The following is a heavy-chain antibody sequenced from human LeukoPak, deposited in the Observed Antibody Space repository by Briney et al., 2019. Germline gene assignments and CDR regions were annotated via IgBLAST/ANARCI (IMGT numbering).Heavy chain of an antibody. D-gene: IGHD2-8*01. CDR1: GYSFTSYW. J-gene: IGHJ4*02. CDR3: ARLGLRNYCTNGVCPWDY. V-gene: IGHV5-51*01. CDR2: IYPGDSDT. Sequence: GESLKISCKGSGYSFTSYWIGWVRQMPGKGLEWMGIIYPGDSDTRYSPSFQGQVTISADKSISTAYLQWSSLKASDTAMYYCARLGLRNYCTNGVCPWDYWGQGTLVTVSS.